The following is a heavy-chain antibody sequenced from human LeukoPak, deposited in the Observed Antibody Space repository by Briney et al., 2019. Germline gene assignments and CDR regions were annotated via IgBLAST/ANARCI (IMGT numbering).Heavy chain of an antibody. CDR3: ARAMESYYYVMDV. J-gene: IGHJ6*02. CDR2: INPNSGGT. Sequence: ASVKVSCKASGYTFTGYYMHWVRQAPGQGLEWMGWINPNSGGTNYAQKFQGRVTMTRDTSISTAYMELSRLISDDTAVYYCARAMESYYYVMDVWGQGTTVTVSS. D-gene: IGHD1-1*01. CDR1: GYTFTGYY. V-gene: IGHV1-2*02.